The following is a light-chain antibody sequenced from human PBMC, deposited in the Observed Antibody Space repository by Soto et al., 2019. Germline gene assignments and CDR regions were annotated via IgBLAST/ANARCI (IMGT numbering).Light chain of an antibody. J-gene: IGKJ5*01. CDR1: QGLSSY. CDR3: QQLKSYPIT. CDR2: AAF. Sequence: DIQLTQSPSFLSASVGDRVTITCRASQGLSSYLAWYQQKPGKAPNLLIYAAFTLQSGVPSRFSGSGSGTEFTLTISSLQPEDFATYYCQQLKSYPITFGQGTRLESK. V-gene: IGKV1-9*01.